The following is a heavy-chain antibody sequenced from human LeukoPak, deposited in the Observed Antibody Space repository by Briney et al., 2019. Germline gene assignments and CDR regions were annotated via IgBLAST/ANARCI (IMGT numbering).Heavy chain of an antibody. J-gene: IGHJ4*02. CDR2: ISYDGSNK. CDR3: ARGIAAADPFDY. Sequence: PGGSLRLSCAASGFTFSSYAMHWVRQAPGKGLEWVAVISYDGSNKYHADSAKGRFTISRDNSKNTLYLQMNSLRAEDTAVYYCARGIAAADPFDYWGQGTLVTVSS. V-gene: IGHV3-30-3*01. CDR1: GFTFSSYA. D-gene: IGHD6-13*01.